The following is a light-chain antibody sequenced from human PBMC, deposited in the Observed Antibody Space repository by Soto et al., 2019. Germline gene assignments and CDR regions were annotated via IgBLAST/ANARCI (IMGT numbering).Light chain of an antibody. Sequence: QSALTQPASVSGSPGQSITISCIGTSSDIGAYNYVSWYQQHPGKAPKLMIYEVTNRPSGLSNRFSGSKSGDTASLTISGLQAEDEAEYFCSSYSSSSTLYVFGTGTKVTVL. CDR1: SSDIGAYNY. CDR2: EVT. V-gene: IGLV2-14*01. CDR3: SSYSSSSTLYV. J-gene: IGLJ1*01.